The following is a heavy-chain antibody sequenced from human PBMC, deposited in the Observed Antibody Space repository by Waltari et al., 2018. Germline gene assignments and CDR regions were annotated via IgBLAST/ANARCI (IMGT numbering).Heavy chain of an antibody. CDR2: ITGGGVGT. D-gene: IGHD6-13*01. CDR3: ARLTGYSSSWYREGFDY. V-gene: IGHV3-23*04. CDR1: GFTFSNYA. J-gene: IGHJ4*02. Sequence: EVRLVESGGGLVQPGGSLRLSCAASGFTFSNYAFSWVRQAPGKGLEWVSAITGGGVGTDYGASVKGRFTNSRENSKNTLSLQMDSLRVDDTAVYYCARLTGYSSSWYREGFDYWGQGALVTVSS.